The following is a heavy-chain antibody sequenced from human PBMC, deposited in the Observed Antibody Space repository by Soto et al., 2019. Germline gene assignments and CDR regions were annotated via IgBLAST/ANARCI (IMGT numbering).Heavy chain of an antibody. V-gene: IGHV3-30-3*01. CDR1: GFTFSSYA. CDR2: ISYDGSNK. CDR3: ARDFSVTIFGVVGYYYYGMDV. J-gene: IGHJ6*02. D-gene: IGHD3-3*01. Sequence: PGGSLRLSCAASGFTFSSYAMHWVRQAPGKGLEWVAVISYDGSNKYYADSVKGRFTISRDNSKNTLYLQMNSLRAEDTAVYYCARDFSVTIFGVVGYYYYGMDVWGQGTTVTVSS.